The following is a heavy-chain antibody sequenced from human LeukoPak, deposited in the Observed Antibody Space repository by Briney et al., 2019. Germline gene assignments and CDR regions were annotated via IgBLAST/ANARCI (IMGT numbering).Heavy chain of an antibody. Sequence: GGSLRLSCAASGFTFSSYWMSWVRQAPGKGLEWVSAISGGGGSTYYADSVKGRFTISRDNSKNTLYLQMNSLRAEDTAVYYCAKKSPYSGSSFDYWGQGTLVTVSS. D-gene: IGHD1-26*01. CDR1: GFTFSSYW. CDR3: AKKSPYSGSSFDY. V-gene: IGHV3-23*01. CDR2: ISGGGGST. J-gene: IGHJ4*02.